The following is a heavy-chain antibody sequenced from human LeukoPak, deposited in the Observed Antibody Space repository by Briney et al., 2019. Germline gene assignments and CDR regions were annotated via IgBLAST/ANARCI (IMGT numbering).Heavy chain of an antibody. CDR2: IYYSGST. J-gene: IGHJ4*02. CDR1: GGSISSSSYY. V-gene: IGHV4-39*01. D-gene: IGHD3-22*01. CDR3: ARRFGLGYDSSGYHGGYFDY. Sequence: PSETLSLTCTVSGGSISSSSYYWGWIRQPPGKGLEWIGSIYYSGSTYYNPSLKSRVTISVDTSKNQFSLKLSSVTAADTAVYYCARRFGLGYDSSGYHGGYFDYWGQGTLVTVSS.